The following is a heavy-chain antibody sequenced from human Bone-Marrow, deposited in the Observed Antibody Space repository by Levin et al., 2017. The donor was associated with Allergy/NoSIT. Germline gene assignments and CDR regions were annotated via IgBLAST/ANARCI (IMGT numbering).Heavy chain of an antibody. V-gene: IGHV3-21*01. D-gene: IGHD2-15*01. CDR1: GFTFSSYS. CDR3: AGPYCSGGSCLGDYWYFDL. J-gene: IGHJ2*01. Sequence: GGSLRLSCAASGFTFSSYSMNWVRQAPGKGLEWVSSISSSSSYIYYADSVKGRFTISRDNAKNSLYLQMNSLRAEDTAVYYCAGPYCSGGSCLGDYWYFDLWGRGTLVTVSS. CDR2: ISSSSSYI.